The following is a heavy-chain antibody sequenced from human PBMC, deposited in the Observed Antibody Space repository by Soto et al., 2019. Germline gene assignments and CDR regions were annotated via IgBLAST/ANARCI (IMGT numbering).Heavy chain of an antibody. Sequence: GGSLRLSCAASRSTFSSYAMSWVRQAPGKGLEWVSAISGSGGSTYYADSVKGRFTIPRDNSKNTLYLQMNSLRAEDTAVYYCAKDPQSGLVHYYYYGMDVWGQGTTVTVSS. CDR2: ISGSGGST. V-gene: IGHV3-23*01. CDR1: RSTFSSYA. CDR3: AKDPQSGLVHYYYYGMDV. J-gene: IGHJ6*02. D-gene: IGHD2-15*01.